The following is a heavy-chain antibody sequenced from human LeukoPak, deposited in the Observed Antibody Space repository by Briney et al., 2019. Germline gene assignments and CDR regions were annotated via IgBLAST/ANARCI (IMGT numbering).Heavy chain of an antibody. CDR1: GYTFSGYS. V-gene: IGHV1-2*02. CDR3: ARVGHHMVRVVTHFDD. Sequence: GASVKVSCKASGYTFSGYSMHWVRQAPGQGLEWMGWINPNSGGTNYAQKFQGRVTMTRDTSISTAYMELSRLRSDDTAVYYCARVGHHMVRVVTHFDDWGQGTLVTVSS. J-gene: IGHJ4*02. CDR2: INPNSGGT. D-gene: IGHD3-10*01.